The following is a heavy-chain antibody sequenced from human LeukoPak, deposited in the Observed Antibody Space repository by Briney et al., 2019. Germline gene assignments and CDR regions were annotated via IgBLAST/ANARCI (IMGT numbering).Heavy chain of an antibody. V-gene: IGHV2-70*17. CDR2: IDWDDDK. J-gene: IGHJ6*03. CDR1: GFSLSTAGMC. CDR3: ARIRWTAETTRRYYMDV. D-gene: IGHD6-25*01. Sequence: RESGPALVKPTQTLTLTCTFSGFSLSTAGMCVGWIRQPPGRSLEWLARIDWDDDKFYSTSLKPRLTIFKDTSKNQVALTMTNVDPVDTATYFCARIRWTAETTRRYYMDVWGKGTTVTVSS.